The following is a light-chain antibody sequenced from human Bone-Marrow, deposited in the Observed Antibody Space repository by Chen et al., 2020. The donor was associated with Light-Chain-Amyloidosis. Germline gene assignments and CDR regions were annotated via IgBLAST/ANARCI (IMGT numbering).Light chain of an antibody. Sequence: QSALTQPASVSASPGQSTTISCTGTSSDVGGDNHVSWYQQHPDKAPKLMIYEVTNPPSWVPDRFSGSKSDNTASLTISGLQTEDEADYFCSSYTITNTLVFGSGTRVTVL. V-gene: IGLV2-14*01. J-gene: IGLJ1*01. CDR1: SSDVGGDNH. CDR3: SSYTITNTLV. CDR2: EVT.